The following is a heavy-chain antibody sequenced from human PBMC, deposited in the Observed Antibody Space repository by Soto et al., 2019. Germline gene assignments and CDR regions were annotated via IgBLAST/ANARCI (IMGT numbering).Heavy chain of an antibody. Sequence: QMQLVQSGPEVKKPGTSVKVSCKASGFTFTSSAVQWVRQARGQRLEWIGWIVVGSGNTNYAQKFQERVTITRDMSTSTAYMELSSLRSEDTAVYYCAAVWFGEPPFDYWGQGTLVTVSS. CDR1: GFTFTSSA. J-gene: IGHJ4*02. D-gene: IGHD3-10*01. V-gene: IGHV1-58*01. CDR3: AAVWFGEPPFDY. CDR2: IVVGSGNT.